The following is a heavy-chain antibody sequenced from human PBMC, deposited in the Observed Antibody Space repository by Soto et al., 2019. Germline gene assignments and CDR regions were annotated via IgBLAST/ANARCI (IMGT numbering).Heavy chain of an antibody. Sequence: QVPLQESGPGLVKPSETLSLTCTVSGDSMSPFYWNWIRQSPGKGLEWIGYIYYSGNTNYNPSLKSRVAISVDTSKNQFYMKLSSVTAADTAVYYCARGVYAYWSCYYAGSGLDVWGQGTTVTVSS. CDR2: IYYSGNT. J-gene: IGHJ6*02. CDR1: GDSMSPFY. CDR3: ARGVYAYWSCYYAGSGLDV. V-gene: IGHV4-59*13. D-gene: IGHD3-3*01.